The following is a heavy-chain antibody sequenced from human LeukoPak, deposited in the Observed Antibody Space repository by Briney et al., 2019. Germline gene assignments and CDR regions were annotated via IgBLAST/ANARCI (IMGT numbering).Heavy chain of an antibody. Sequence: SVTVSCKASGGTFSSYAISWVRQAPGQGLEWMGRIIPILGIANYAQKFQGRVTITADKSTSTAYMELSSLRSEDTAVYYCASPIVATSLANYGMDVWGQGTTVTVSS. J-gene: IGHJ6*02. CDR3: ASPIVATSLANYGMDV. CDR1: GGTFSSYA. CDR2: IIPILGIA. D-gene: IGHD5-12*01. V-gene: IGHV1-69*04.